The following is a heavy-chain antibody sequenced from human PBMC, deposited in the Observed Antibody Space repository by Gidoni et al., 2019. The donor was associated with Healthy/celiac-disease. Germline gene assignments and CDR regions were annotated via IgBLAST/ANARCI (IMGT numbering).Heavy chain of an antibody. J-gene: IGHJ4*02. CDR3: AKVKARGDRWGSGSYPNGIFDY. D-gene: IGHD3-10*01. CDR2: ISGSGGST. Sequence: EVQLLESGGGLVQPGGSLRLSCPASGFTFSSYAMRWVRPAPGKGLEWVSAISGSGGSTYYADSVKGRFTISRDNSKNTLYLQMNSLRAEDTAVYYCAKVKARGDRWGSGSYPNGIFDYWGQGTLVTVSS. V-gene: IGHV3-23*01. CDR1: GFTFSSYA.